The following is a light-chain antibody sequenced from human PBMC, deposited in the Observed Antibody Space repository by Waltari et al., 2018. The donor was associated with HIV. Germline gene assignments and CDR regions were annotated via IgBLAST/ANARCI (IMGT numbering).Light chain of an antibody. CDR1: QSVSSS. CDR3: QQRRNWPPMYT. V-gene: IGKV3-11*01. Sequence: EIVLTQSPATLSLSPGERATLSCRASQSVSSSLAWYQQKPGQTPRLLIYDASNRATGIPARFSGSVSGTDFTLTISSLEPEDFAVYYCQQRRNWPPMYTFGQGTKLEIK. CDR2: DAS. J-gene: IGKJ2*01.